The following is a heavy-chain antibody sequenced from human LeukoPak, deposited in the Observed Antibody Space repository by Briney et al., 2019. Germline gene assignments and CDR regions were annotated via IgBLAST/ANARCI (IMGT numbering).Heavy chain of an antibody. Sequence: SETLSLTCAVYGGPFSGYYWSWIRQPPGKGLEWIGFMYYSGSTNYNPSLKGRVTISVDTSKNQFSLKLSSVTAADTAVYYCARHPYYYGSGSYYKAYYFDYWGQGTLVTVSS. CDR2: MYYSGST. CDR1: GGPFSGYY. CDR3: ARHPYYYGSGSYYKAYYFDY. V-gene: IGHV4-59*08. D-gene: IGHD3-10*01. J-gene: IGHJ4*02.